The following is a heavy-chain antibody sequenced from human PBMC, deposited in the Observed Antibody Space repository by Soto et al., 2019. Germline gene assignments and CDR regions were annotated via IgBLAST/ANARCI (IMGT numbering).Heavy chain of an antibody. CDR3: AGGGSIVEATRRLMDV. Sequence: PETLSLTCAVSSGSISSSNWWSWVRQPPGKGLEWIGEIYHSGSTNYNPSLKIRVTISVDKSKNQFSLKLGSVTAADTAFYYCAGGGSIVEATRRLMDVWGKGTTVTVSS. J-gene: IGHJ6*03. V-gene: IGHV4-4*03. CDR1: SGSISSSNW. CDR2: IYHSGST. D-gene: IGHD3-22*01.